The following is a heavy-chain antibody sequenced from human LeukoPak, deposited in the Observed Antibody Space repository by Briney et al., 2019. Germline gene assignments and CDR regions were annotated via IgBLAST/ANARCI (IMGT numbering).Heavy chain of an antibody. CDR3: ATARYSGYPNYYYYGLDV. J-gene: IGHJ6*02. CDR2: INPNTGAT. V-gene: IGHV1-2*02. Sequence: ASVKVSCKASGYSLTDYYIHWVRQAPGQGLEWMAWINPNTGATNFAQKFQGRVILTSDTSIRTDDMEPIRLTSDDTAVYYCATARYSGYPNYYYYGLDVWGQGTTVTVSS. D-gene: IGHD5-12*01. CDR1: GYSLTDYY.